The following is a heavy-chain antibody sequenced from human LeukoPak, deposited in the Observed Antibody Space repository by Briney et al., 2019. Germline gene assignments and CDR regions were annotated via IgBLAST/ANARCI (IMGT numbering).Heavy chain of an antibody. Sequence: PSETLSLTCTVSGGSISVTNWWSWVRQPPGKGLEWIGDIYHTGSTNYNPSLRSRVTISIDKSKNQFSLNLTSMTAADTALYYCARTYCIGGSCYPGNWFDPWGHGTLVTVSS. CDR3: ARTYCIGGSCYPGNWFDP. D-gene: IGHD2-15*01. J-gene: IGHJ5*02. CDR2: IYHTGST. V-gene: IGHV4-4*02. CDR1: GGSISVTNW.